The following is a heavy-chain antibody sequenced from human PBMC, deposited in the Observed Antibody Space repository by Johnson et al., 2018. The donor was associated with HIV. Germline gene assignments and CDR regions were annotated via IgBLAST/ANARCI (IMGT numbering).Heavy chain of an antibody. Sequence: VQLVESGGRLIQPGGSLRLSCTASDFTVSSNYMSWVRQAPGKGLEWVSVIYSCGSTYYADSVKGRFTISRDNSKNTLYLQMNSLTPEDTAVYYCASLGGLGGFDVCGQGTMVTVSS. CDR3: ASLGGLGGFDV. CDR1: DFTVSSNY. CDR2: IYSCGST. J-gene: IGHJ3*01. D-gene: IGHD1-26*01. V-gene: IGHV3-66*03.